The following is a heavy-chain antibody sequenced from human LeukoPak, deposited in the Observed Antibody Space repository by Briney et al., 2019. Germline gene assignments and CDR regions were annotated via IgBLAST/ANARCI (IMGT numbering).Heavy chain of an antibody. D-gene: IGHD2-15*01. CDR1: GFTFSSYS. CDR3: AKECNSPGSCYYFDY. J-gene: IGHJ4*02. Sequence: GGSLRLSCAASGFTFSSYSMNWVRQAPGKGLEWVSYISSSGSTIYYADSVKGRFTISRDNSKNTVYLQMNSLRAGDTAVYYCAKECNSPGSCYYFDYWGQGTLVTVSS. V-gene: IGHV3-48*01. CDR2: ISSSGSTI.